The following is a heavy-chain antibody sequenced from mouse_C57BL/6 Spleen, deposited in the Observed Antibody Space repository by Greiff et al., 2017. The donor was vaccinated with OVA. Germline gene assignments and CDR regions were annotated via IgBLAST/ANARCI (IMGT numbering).Heavy chain of an antibody. V-gene: IGHV3-6*01. D-gene: IGHD1-1*01. Sequence: EVQLQESGPGLVKPSQSLSLTCSVTGYSITSGYYWNWTRHSPFTELAIPSSISYYGTNNYNPSLKNRISITRDTSKNQFFLKLNSVTTEDTATYYCARDLGSSYGGFAYWGQGTLVTVSA. CDR2: ISYYGTN. CDR1: GYSITSGYY. CDR3: ARDLGSSYGGFAY. J-gene: IGHJ3*01.